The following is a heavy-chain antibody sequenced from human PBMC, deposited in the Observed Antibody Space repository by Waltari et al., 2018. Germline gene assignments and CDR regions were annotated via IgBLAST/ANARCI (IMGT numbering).Heavy chain of an antibody. CDR2: IYYSGST. CDR3: ASGYYYDSSGYYGYYYYGMDV. V-gene: IGHV4-39*07. D-gene: IGHD3-22*01. J-gene: IGHJ6*02. Sequence: QLQLQESGPGLVKPSETLSLTCTVSGGSISRSSYYWGWIRQPPGKGLEWIGSIYYSGSTYYNPSLKSRVTISVDTSKNQFSLKLSSVTAADTAVYYCASGYYYDSSGYYGYYYYGMDVWGQGTTVTVSS. CDR1: GGSISRSSYY.